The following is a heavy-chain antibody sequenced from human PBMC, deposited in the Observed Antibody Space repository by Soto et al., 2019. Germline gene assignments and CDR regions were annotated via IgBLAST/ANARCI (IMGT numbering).Heavy chain of an antibody. J-gene: IGHJ5*02. CDR2: IIPIFGTA. Sequence: QVQLVQSGAEVKKPGSSVKVSCKASGGTFSSYAISWVRQAPGQGLEWMGGIIPIFGTANYAQKFQGRVTITADESTSTAYMELSSLRSEDTAGYYCARELCSSTRCYTSGWFGPWCEGGLFIVSS. V-gene: IGHV1-69*01. CDR1: GGTFSSYA. CDR3: ARELCSSTRCYTSGWFGP. D-gene: IGHD2-2*02.